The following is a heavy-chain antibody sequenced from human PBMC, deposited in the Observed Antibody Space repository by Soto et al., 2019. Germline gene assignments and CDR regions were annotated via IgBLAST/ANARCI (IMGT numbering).Heavy chain of an antibody. Sequence: QVQLVQSGAEVKKPGSSVKISCKASGGSFSSYSISWVRQAPGQGLEWMGRTIPLLNIANYTQKFQGRVTICADKSTNTAYMEVSSLRSDDTAVFYCARARRRYYDTNYYTDFDIWGQGTMVTVSS. V-gene: IGHV1-69*02. CDR1: GGSFSSYS. CDR3: ARARRRYYDTNYYTDFDI. J-gene: IGHJ3*02. D-gene: IGHD3-22*01. CDR2: TIPLLNIA.